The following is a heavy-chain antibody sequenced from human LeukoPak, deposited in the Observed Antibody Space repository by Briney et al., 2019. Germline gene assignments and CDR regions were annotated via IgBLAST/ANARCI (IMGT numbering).Heavy chain of an antibody. J-gene: IGHJ4*02. V-gene: IGHV4-34*01. CDR3: ARVSISLFGVVTAHFDS. CDR1: GGSFSGSY. CDR2: INLSGST. D-gene: IGHD3-3*01. Sequence: PSETLSLTCGVSGGSFSGSYWGWIREPPGKGLEWIGEINLSGSTNYNSSLTSRVTISLDTSKNQFSLNLRSVTTADTAVYYCARVSISLFGVVTAHFDSWGQGTLVAVSS.